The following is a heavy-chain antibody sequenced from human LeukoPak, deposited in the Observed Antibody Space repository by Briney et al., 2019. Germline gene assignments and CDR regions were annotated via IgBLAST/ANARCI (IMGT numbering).Heavy chain of an antibody. V-gene: IGHV1-8*02. CDR1: GYTLGNND. CDR2: VTPNSGNT. J-gene: IGHJ4*02. D-gene: IGHD2-8*01. CDR3: VREKNCTDGICYED. Sequence: ASVKVSCKASGYTLGNNDINWVRQATGQGLEWLGWVTPNSGNTGYRRKFQGRVTMTRDTSISTAYMELSNLRSEDTAVYYCVREKNCTDGICYEDWGQGTLVTVSS.